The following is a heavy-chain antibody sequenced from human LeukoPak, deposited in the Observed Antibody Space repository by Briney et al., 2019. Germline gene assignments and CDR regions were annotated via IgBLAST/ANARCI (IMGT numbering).Heavy chain of an antibody. CDR2: ISWNSGSI. Sequence: GGSLRLSCAASGFTFDDYAMHWVRQAPGKGLEWVSGISWNSGSIGYADSVKGRFTISRDNAKNSLYLQMNSLRAEDTALYYCAKGTGYKFYWGQGTLVTVSS. CDR1: GFTFDDYA. CDR3: AKGTGYKFY. D-gene: IGHD1-14*01. V-gene: IGHV3-9*01. J-gene: IGHJ4*02.